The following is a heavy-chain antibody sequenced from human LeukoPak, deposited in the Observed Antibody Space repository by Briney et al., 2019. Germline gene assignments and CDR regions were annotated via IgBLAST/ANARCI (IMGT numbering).Heavy chain of an antibody. V-gene: IGHV3-23*01. J-gene: IGHJ4*02. CDR1: GFTFGSYA. CDR3: AKDFYPLGNYVIYFDY. D-gene: IGHD1-7*01. CDR2: ISGSGLST. Sequence: QPGRSLRLSCTASGFTFGSYAMSCVRQAPGKGLEWVSTISGSGLSTYHSDSVKGRFTISRDNSKNTLYLQVNSLRPEDTAVYYCAKDFYPLGNYVIYFDYWGQGTLVTVSS.